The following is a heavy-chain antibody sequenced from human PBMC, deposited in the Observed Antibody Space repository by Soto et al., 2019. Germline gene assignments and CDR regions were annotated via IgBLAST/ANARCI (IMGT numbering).Heavy chain of an antibody. J-gene: IGHJ4*02. CDR3: ARGPSRGYCSGGSCHFDY. D-gene: IGHD2-15*01. CDR1: GGTFSSYA. V-gene: IGHV1-69*06. CDR2: IIPIFGTA. Sequence: SVKVSCKASGGTFSSYAISWVRQAPGQGLEWMGGIIPIFGTANYAQKFQGRVTITADKSTSTAYMELSSLRSEDTAVYYCARGPSRGYCSGGSCHFDYWGQGTLVTVSS.